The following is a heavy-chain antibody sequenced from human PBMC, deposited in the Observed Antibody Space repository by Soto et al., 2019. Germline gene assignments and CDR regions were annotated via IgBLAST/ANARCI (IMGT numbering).Heavy chain of an antibody. CDR2: INARNGNT. D-gene: IGHD3-10*01. J-gene: IGHJ4*02. V-gene: IGHV1-3*01. CDR3: ARVTGLDYYGSGSYDY. Sequence: QVQLVQSGAEVKKPGASVKVSCKASGYTFTSYAMHWVRQAPGQRLEWMGWINARNGNTKYSQKFQGRVTITRDTSASTAYRELSTLRSEDTAVYYCARVTGLDYYGSGSYDYWGQGTLVTVSS. CDR1: GYTFTSYA.